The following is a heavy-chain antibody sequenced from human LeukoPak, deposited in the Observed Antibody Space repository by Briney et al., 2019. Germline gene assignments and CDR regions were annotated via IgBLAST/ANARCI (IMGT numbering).Heavy chain of an antibody. CDR2: ISSGGSTI. V-gene: IGHV3-11*01. J-gene: IGHJ3*02. CDR1: GFTFSDYY. CDR3: AREYSSGWGANGFDI. D-gene: IGHD6-19*01. Sequence: GGSLRLSCAASGFTFSDYYMTWIRQAPGKGLDWVSYISSGGSTIFYADSVKGRFTVSRDNAKNSLYLQMNSLRAEDTAVYYCAREYSSGWGANGFDIWGQGTLVTVSS.